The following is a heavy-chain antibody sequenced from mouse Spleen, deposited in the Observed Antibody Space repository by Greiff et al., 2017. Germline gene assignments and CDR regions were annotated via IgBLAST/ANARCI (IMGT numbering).Heavy chain of an antibody. Sequence: ESGPGLVKPSQSLSLTCSVTGYSITSGYYWNWIRQFPGNKLEWMGYISYDGSNNYNPSLKNRISITRDTSKNQFFLKLNSVTTEDTATYYCARRRYGNYGYFDYWGQGTTLTVSS. CDR1: GYSITSGYY. D-gene: IGHD2-10*02. CDR2: ISYDGSN. J-gene: IGHJ2*01. CDR3: ARRRYGNYGYFDY. V-gene: IGHV3-6*01.